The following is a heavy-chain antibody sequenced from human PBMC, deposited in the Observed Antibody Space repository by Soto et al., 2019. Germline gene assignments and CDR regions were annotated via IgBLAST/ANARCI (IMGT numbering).Heavy chain of an antibody. V-gene: IGHV3-21*01. D-gene: IGHD3-3*01. J-gene: IGHJ4*02. Sequence: EVQLVESGGGLVKPGGSLRLSCAASGFTFSSYSMNWVRQAPGKGLEWVSSISSSSSYIYYADSVKGRFTISRDNAKNSLYLQINSLRAENPALYSGARDSGYYFWSGLPPPSYFDSWAREPWSPSPQ. CDR1: GFTFSSYS. CDR2: ISSSSSYI. CDR3: ARDSGYYFWSGLPPPSYFDS.